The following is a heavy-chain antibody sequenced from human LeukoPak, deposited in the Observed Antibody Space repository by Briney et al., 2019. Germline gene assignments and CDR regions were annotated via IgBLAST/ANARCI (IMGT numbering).Heavy chain of an antibody. V-gene: IGHV4-59*01. J-gene: IGHJ4*02. D-gene: IGHD6-13*01. CDR3: ARSSSSSWSNLFDY. Sequence: PSETLSLTCTVSGGSISSYYWSWIRQPPGKGLEWIGYIYYRGSTNYNPSLKSRVTISVDTSKNQFSLKLSSVTAADTAVYYCARSSSSSWSNLFDYWGQGTLVTVSS. CDR1: GGSISSYY. CDR2: IYYRGST.